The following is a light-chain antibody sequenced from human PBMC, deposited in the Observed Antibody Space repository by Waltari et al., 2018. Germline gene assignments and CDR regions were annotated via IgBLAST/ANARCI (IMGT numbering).Light chain of an antibody. V-gene: IGKV1-12*01. CDR3: QQSNGFPLT. CDR1: QGINNW. Sequence: DIQMTQSPSSVSASVGDRVTITCRASQGINNWLAWYQQKPGKAPKLLIYSASTLQSGVPSRFSGSGSATEFTLTIGSLRPEDFATYYCQQSNGFPLTFGGGTRVEI. J-gene: IGKJ4*01. CDR2: SAS.